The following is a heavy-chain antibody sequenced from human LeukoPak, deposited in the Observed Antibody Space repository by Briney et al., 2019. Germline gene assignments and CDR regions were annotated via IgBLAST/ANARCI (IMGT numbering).Heavy chain of an antibody. CDR2: ISWNSGSI. J-gene: IGHJ3*02. CDR1: GFTFDDYA. D-gene: IGHD1-14*01. CDR3: AKDIGIRGAFDI. V-gene: IGHV3-9*01. Sequence: GGSLRLSCAASGFTFDDYAMHWVRQAPGKGLEWVSGISWNSGSIGYADSVKGRFTISRDNAKNSLYLQMNSLRAEDTALYYCAKDIGIRGAFDIWVQGTMVTVSS.